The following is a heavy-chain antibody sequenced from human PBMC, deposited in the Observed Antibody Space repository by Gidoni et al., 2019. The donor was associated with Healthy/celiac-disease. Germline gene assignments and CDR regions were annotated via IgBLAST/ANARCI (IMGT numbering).Heavy chain of an antibody. CDR1: GGTVSSYA. Sequence: QVQLVQSGAEVKKPGSSVKVSCKASGGTVSSYAISWVRQAPGQGLEWMGGIIPIFGTATSAQKFQGRVTITADESTSTAYMELSSLRSEDTAVYYCARSGIVVVITGWFDPWGQGTLVTVSS. J-gene: IGHJ5*02. CDR3: ARSGIVVVITGWFDP. CDR2: IIPIFGTA. V-gene: IGHV1-69*01. D-gene: IGHD3-22*01.